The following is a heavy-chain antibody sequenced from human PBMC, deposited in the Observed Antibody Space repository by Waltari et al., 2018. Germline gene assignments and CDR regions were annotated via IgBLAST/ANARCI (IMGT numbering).Heavy chain of an antibody. D-gene: IGHD3-10*01. Sequence: QVQLVESGGGLVKPGGSLRLSCAASGFFFSDYYISWIRQAPGKGLEWLSYISTRGRIIYYADSVKGRFTISRDNAKNSLYLQINSLRAEDTAVYYCARDYYGSGNYGAFDIWGRGTMVTVSS. V-gene: IGHV3-11*01. CDR1: GFFFSDYY. CDR2: ISTRGRII. J-gene: IGHJ3*02. CDR3: ARDYYGSGNYGAFDI.